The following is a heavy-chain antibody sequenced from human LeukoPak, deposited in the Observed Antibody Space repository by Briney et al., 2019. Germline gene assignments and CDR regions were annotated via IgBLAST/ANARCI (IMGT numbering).Heavy chain of an antibody. V-gene: IGHV3-23*01. D-gene: IGHD6-6*01. CDR1: GFIFSSYA. CDR2: ISGIGVGST. Sequence: GGSLRLSCAASGFIFSSYAMSWVRQAPGKGLEWVSGISGIGVGSTYYVDYVKGRFTISRDNSKNTLYLQMNSLRAADTAVYYCARDKGTSYLSSFDYWGQGTLVTVSS. J-gene: IGHJ4*02. CDR3: ARDKGTSYLSSFDY.